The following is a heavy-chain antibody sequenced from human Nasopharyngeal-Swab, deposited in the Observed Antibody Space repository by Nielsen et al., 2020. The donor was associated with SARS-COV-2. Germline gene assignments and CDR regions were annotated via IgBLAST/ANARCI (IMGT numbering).Heavy chain of an antibody. J-gene: IGHJ4*02. CDR1: GYTLTGYY. V-gene: IGHV1-2*02. D-gene: IGHD4-17*01. Sequence: ASVKVSCKASGYTLTGYYMHWVRQAPGQGLEWMGWINPHSRGTKYAQKFQGRVTMTSDTSINTAYMELRRLRSDDTAVYYCARDDYGDYGYFGHWGQGILVTVSS. CDR2: INPHSRGT. CDR3: ARDDYGDYGYFGH.